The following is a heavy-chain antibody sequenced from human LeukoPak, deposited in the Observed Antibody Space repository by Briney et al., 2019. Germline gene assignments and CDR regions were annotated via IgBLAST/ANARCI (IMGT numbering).Heavy chain of an antibody. Sequence: SETLSLTCAVYGGSFSGYYWSWIRQPPGKGLEWIGEINHSGSTNYNPSLKSRVTISVDTSKNQFSLKLSSVTAADTAVYYCARGRRLRGWPQLDYYYYYMDVWGKGTTVTVSS. V-gene: IGHV4-34*01. CDR2: INHSGST. CDR1: GGSFSGYY. D-gene: IGHD5-24*01. CDR3: ARGRRLRGWPQLDYYYYYMDV. J-gene: IGHJ6*03.